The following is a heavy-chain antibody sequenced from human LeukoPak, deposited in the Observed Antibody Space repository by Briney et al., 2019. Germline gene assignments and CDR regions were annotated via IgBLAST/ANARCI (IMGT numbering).Heavy chain of an antibody. D-gene: IGHD6-6*01. V-gene: IGHV4-59*08. CDR2: IYYSGST. CDR3: ASLSKFSSSVAFDI. CDR1: GGSISSYY. Sequence: SETLSLTCTVSGGSISSYYWSWIRQPPGKGLEWIGYIYYSGSTNYNPSLKSRVTISVDTSKNQFSLKLSSVTAADTAVYYCASLSKFSSSVAFDIWGQGTMVTVSS. J-gene: IGHJ3*02.